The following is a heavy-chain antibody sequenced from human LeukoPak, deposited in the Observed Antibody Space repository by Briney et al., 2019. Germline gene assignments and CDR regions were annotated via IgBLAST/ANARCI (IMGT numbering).Heavy chain of an antibody. D-gene: IGHD4-23*01. CDR1: GGSISTYY. Sequence: SETLSLTCTVSGGSISTYYWNWIRQPPGKGLEWIGYIYYRGSTNYNPSLKSRVTISVDTSKNHFSLKLSSVTAADTAVYYCARAPGGNAGNFQHWGQGTLVTVSS. CDR3: ARAPGGNAGNFQH. V-gene: IGHV4-59*01. CDR2: IYYRGST. J-gene: IGHJ1*01.